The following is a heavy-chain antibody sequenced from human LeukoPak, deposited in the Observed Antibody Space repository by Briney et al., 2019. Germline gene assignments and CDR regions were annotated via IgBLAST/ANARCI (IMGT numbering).Heavy chain of an antibody. Sequence: SETLSLTCGVSGTSFTSYYWSWIRQTPGKGLEWIGEVNHSGYTNMNPSLKSRVTISVDTSKNQFSLMMTSVTAADTAVCFCARMTTGHDYWGQGTLVTVSS. CDR3: ARMTTGHDY. V-gene: IGHV4-34*01. CDR2: VNHSGYT. CDR1: GTSFTSYY. D-gene: IGHD4-17*01. J-gene: IGHJ4*02.